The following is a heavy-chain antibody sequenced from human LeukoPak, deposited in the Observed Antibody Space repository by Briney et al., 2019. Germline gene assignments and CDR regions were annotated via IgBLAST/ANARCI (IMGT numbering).Heavy chain of an antibody. J-gene: IGHJ3*02. Sequence: GGSLRLSCAASGFTFSGYAMSWVRQAPGKGLEWVSAISGSGGSTYYADSVKGRFTISRDNSKNTLYLQMNSLRAEDTAVYYCANTASYTYYDILTGYSGGLGAFDIWGQGTMVTVSS. CDR1: GFTFSGYA. CDR3: ANTASYTYYDILTGYSGGLGAFDI. V-gene: IGHV3-23*01. CDR2: ISGSGGST. D-gene: IGHD3-9*01.